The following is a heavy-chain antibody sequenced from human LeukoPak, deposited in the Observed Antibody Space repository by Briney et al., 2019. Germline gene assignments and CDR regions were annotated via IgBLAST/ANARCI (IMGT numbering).Heavy chain of an antibody. Sequence: SETLSLTCTVSGGSISSYYWSWIRQPPGKGLEWIGYIYYSGSTNYNPSLKSRVTISVDTSKNQFSLKLSSVTAADTAVYYCASLAYYYDSSGSYYFDYWGQGTLVTVSS. CDR2: IYYSGST. CDR3: ASLAYYYDSSGSYYFDY. J-gene: IGHJ4*02. D-gene: IGHD3-22*01. CDR1: GGSISSYY. V-gene: IGHV4-59*01.